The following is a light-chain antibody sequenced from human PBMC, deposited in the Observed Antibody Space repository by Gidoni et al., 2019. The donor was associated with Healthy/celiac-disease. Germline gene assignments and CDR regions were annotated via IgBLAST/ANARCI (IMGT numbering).Light chain of an antibody. CDR3: QQYYNWPPIT. CDR1: QSVSSN. CDR2: GAS. V-gene: IGKV3-15*01. J-gene: IGKJ5*01. Sequence: ETGMTQSPATLSVSPGERATPSCRASQSVSSNLAWYQQKPGQAPRLLIYGASTRATGIPARFSGSGSGTEFTLTISSLQSEDFAVYYCQQYYNWPPITFGQGTRLEIK.